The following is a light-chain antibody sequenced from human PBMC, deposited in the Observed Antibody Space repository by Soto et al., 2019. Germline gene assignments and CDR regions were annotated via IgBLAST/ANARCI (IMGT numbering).Light chain of an antibody. CDR2: EVS. CDR3: SSYTSSSTSV. J-gene: IGLJ1*01. CDR1: SSDVGGYNY. Sequence: LTQPASVSGSPGQSITISCTGTSSDVGGYNYVSWYQQHPGKAPKLMIYEVSNRPSGVSNRFSGSKSGNTASLTISGLQAEDEADYYCSSYTSSSTSVFGTGTKVTVL. V-gene: IGLV2-14*01.